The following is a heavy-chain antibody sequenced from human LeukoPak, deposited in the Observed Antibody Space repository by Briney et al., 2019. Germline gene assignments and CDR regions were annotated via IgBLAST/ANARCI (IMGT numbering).Heavy chain of an antibody. V-gene: IGHV4-34*01. CDR1: GGSFSVYY. D-gene: IGHD6-13*01. CDR3: ARDREGTAAGTTRWFDP. Sequence: PSETLSLTCAVYGGSFSVYYWSWIRQPPGKGREWIGEINHSGSTNYNPSLKSRVTISVDTSKNQFSLKLSSVTAADTAVYYCARDREGTAAGTTRWFDPWGQGTLATVSS. J-gene: IGHJ5*02. CDR2: INHSGST.